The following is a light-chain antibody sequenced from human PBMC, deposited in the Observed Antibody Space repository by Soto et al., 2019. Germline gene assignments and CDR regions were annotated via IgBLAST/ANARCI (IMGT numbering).Light chain of an antibody. J-gene: IGKJ2*01. Sequence: EIVMTQSPATLSVSPGEGATLSCRASQTVGSSLAWYQQKPGQAPRLLIYGAFTRVTGVPARFSGSGSGTEFNLTISSLQSEDFAVYYCQEYIKLPVYTFGQATKLEIK. CDR1: QTVGSS. CDR3: QEYIKLPVYT. V-gene: IGKV3-15*01. CDR2: GAF.